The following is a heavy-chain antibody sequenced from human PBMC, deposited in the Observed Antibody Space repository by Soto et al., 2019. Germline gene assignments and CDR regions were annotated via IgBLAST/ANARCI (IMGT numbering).Heavy chain of an antibody. CDR1: GDSVSSNSAA. CDR2: TYYRSKWYN. D-gene: IGHD6-6*01. Sequence: SQTLSLTCAISGDSVSSNSAAWNWIRQSPSRGLEWLGRTYYRSKWYNDYAVSVKSRITINPDTSKNQFSLQLNSVTPEDTAVYYCARHNLYIAARPNYCFDPWGQGTLVTVSS. J-gene: IGHJ5*02. V-gene: IGHV6-1*01. CDR3: ARHNLYIAARPNYCFDP.